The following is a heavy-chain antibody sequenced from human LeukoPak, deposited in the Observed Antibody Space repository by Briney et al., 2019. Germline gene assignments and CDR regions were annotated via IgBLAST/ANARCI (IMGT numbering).Heavy chain of an antibody. CDR1: GFTFSSYE. Sequence: GGSLRLSCAASGFTFSSYEMNWVRQAPGKGLEWVSYISSSGSTIYYADSGKGRLTISRDKAKNSLYLQMNSLRAEDTAVYYCARAPYSSWPPYFDYWGQGTLVTVSA. V-gene: IGHV3-48*03. D-gene: IGHD6-13*01. CDR2: ISSSGSTI. J-gene: IGHJ4*02. CDR3: ARAPYSSWPPYFDY.